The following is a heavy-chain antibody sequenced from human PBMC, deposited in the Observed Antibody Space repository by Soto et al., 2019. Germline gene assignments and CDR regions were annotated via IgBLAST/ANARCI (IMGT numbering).Heavy chain of an antibody. CDR2: FDPEDGET. CDR1: GYTLTELS. V-gene: IGHV1-24*01. Sequence: ASVKVSCKVSGYTLTELSMHWVRQAPGKGLEWMGGFDPEDGETIYAQKFQGRVTMTEDTSTDTAYMELSSLRSEDTAVYYCATLSLLYGDSGRYYSQHWGQGPLVTVPP. CDR3: ATLSLLYGDSGRYYSQH. J-gene: IGHJ1*01. D-gene: IGHD4-17*01.